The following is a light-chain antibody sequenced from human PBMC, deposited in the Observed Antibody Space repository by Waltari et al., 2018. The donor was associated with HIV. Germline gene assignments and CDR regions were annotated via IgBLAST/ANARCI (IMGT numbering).Light chain of an antibody. J-gene: IGLJ2*01. CDR1: TSTIGRKT. V-gene: IGLV1-44*01. CDR3: ASWDDSLNGPV. Sequence: QSVLTQPPSASGTPEQRVTISCSASTSTIGRKTESWFQQFPGTAPKVLIYGKNQRPSGVPDRFSGSKSGTSASLAISGLQSEDEADYYCASWDDSLNGPVFGGGTKLTVV. CDR2: GKN.